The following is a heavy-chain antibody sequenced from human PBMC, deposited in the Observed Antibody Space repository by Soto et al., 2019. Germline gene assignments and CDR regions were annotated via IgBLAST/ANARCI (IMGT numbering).Heavy chain of an antibody. CDR2: IYHTGST. CDR1: AGPVFGGSYY. V-gene: IGHV4-61*01. J-gene: IGHJ4*02. D-gene: IGHD2-15*01. CDR3: ARQYCSGGSCNPAPGYFDY. Sequence: SETLSLTCSVSAGPVFGGSYYWSWIRQPPGKRLEWIGHIYHTGSTSYNPSLKSRVTISIDTSKNQFSLILSSVTTADRAVYYCARQYCSGGSCNPAPGYFDYWGRGTLVTVSS.